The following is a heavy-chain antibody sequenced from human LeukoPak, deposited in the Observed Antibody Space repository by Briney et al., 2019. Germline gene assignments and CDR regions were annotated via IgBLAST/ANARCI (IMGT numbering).Heavy chain of an antibody. CDR1: GYTFTAYI. D-gene: IGHD3-3*01. Sequence: SVKVSCKASGYTFTAYIMSWVRQAPGQGLEWMGGIIPIFGTANYAQKFQGRVTITADESTSTAYMELSSLRSEDTAVYYCARVGDFWSGHTYYYYYYGMDVWGQGTTVTVSS. J-gene: IGHJ6*02. CDR2: IIPIFGTA. V-gene: IGHV1-69*13. CDR3: ARVGDFWSGHTYYYYYYGMDV.